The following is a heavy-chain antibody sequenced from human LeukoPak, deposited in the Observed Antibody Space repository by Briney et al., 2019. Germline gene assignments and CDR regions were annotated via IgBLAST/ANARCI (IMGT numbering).Heavy chain of an antibody. CDR2: ISGSGGST. Sequence: PGGSLRLSCAASGFTFSSYAMSWVRQAPGKGLEWVSAISGSGGSTYYADSVKGRFTISRDNSKNTLYLQMNSQRAEDTAVYYCAKASTSSLGAYFDYWGQXTLXXVSS. D-gene: IGHD5/OR15-5a*01. J-gene: IGHJ4*02. V-gene: IGHV3-23*01. CDR3: AKASTSSLGAYFDY. CDR1: GFTFSSYA.